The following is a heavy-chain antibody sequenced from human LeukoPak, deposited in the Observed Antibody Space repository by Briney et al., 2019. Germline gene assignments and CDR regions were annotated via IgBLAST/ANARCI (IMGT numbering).Heavy chain of an antibody. Sequence: GGSLRLSCAASGFTYNSYSKKWVRQAPGKGLEWVSYNSCSGCTIYYADSVKGRFTISRDNARNSLYLQMNSLRAEDTAVYYCARDGYSYETGGDMDVWGEGTTVTVSS. D-gene: IGHD5-18*01. V-gene: IGHV3-48*04. J-gene: IGHJ6*03. CDR3: ARDGYSYETGGDMDV. CDR2: NSCSGCTI. CDR1: GFTYNSYS.